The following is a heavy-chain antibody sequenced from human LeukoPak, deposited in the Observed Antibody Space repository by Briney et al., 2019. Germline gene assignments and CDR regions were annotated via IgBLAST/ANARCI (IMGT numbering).Heavy chain of an antibody. J-gene: IGHJ4*02. V-gene: IGHV4-39*01. CDR2: IYYSGST. CDR3: ASLAGSGN. CDR1: GGSISSSSYY. Sequence: SETLSLTCTVSGGSISSSSYYWGWIRQPPGKGLEWIGSIYYSGSTYYNPSLKSRVTISVDTSKNQFSLKLSSVTAADTAVYYCASLAGSGNWGQGTLVTVSS. D-gene: IGHD3-10*01.